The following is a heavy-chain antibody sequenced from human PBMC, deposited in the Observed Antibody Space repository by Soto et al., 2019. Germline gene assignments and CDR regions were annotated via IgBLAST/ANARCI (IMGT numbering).Heavy chain of an antibody. D-gene: IGHD4-17*01. CDR3: ARGPDYGDYLALYYFDY. Sequence: QVQLQQWGAGLLKPSETLSLTCAVYGGSFSGYYWSWIRQPPGKGLEWIGEINHSGSTNYNPSLKSRVTISVDTSKIQFSLKLSSVTAADTAVNYCARGPDYGDYLALYYFDYWGQGTLVTVSS. J-gene: IGHJ4*02. V-gene: IGHV4-34*01. CDR1: GGSFSGYY. CDR2: INHSGST.